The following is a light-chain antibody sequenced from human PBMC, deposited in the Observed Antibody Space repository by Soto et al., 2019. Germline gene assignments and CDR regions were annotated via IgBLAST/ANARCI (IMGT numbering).Light chain of an antibody. CDR1: QSVSNNY. CDR2: GAS. CDR3: QQYGVSPLMFT. Sequence: EIVLVQSPGTLSLSPGERATLSCRASQSVSNNYLAWYQQKPGQAPRLLIYGASSRATGVPDRFSCSGTGTYFSLTITRLEPEDFAVYYCQQYGVSPLMFTFGQGTKVGVK. V-gene: IGKV3-20*01. J-gene: IGKJ2*01.